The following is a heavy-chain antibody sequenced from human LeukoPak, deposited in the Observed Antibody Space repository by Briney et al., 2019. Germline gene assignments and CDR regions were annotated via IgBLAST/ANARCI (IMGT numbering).Heavy chain of an antibody. J-gene: IGHJ4*02. CDR1: GYTFTGYY. Sequence: ASVKVSCKASGYTFTGYYMHWVRQAPRQGLEWMGWINPNSGGINYAQKFQGRVTMTRDTSISTAYMELSRLRSDDTAVYYCAREISGANNRGGDCYALVYWGQGTLVTVSS. V-gene: IGHV1-2*02. CDR2: INPNSGGI. CDR3: AREISGANNRGGDCYALVY. D-gene: IGHD2-21*01.